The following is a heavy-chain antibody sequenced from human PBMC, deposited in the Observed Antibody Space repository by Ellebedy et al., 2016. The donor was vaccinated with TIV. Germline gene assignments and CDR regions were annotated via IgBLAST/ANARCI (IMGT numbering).Heavy chain of an antibody. D-gene: IGHD2-2*01. Sequence: GGSLRLSCAASGFTFSTYAMSWVRQAPGKGLEWVSAISGSGGSTYYADSVKGRFTISRDNSKNTLYLQMNSLTAEDTAVYYCARGFSARYCSSTSCYQSYYYYGMDVWGQGTTVTVSS. CDR1: GFTFSTYA. CDR3: ARGFSARYCSSTSCYQSYYYYGMDV. V-gene: IGHV3-23*01. CDR2: ISGSGGST. J-gene: IGHJ6*02.